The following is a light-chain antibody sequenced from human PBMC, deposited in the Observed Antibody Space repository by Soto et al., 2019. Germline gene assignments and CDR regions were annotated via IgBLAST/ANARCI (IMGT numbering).Light chain of an antibody. Sequence: EIVMTQSPATLSVSPGERATLSCRASQSVSSNLAWYQQKAGQAPRLLINGASTRATGIPARFSGSGSGTEFTLTISSLQSEDFAVYYCQQYNNWPPMYTFGQGTKVEI. CDR3: QQYNNWPPMYT. J-gene: IGKJ2*01. CDR2: GAS. V-gene: IGKV3-15*01. CDR1: QSVSSN.